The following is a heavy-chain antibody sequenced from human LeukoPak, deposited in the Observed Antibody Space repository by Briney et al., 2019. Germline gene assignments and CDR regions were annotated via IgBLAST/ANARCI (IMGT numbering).Heavy chain of an antibody. CDR1: GGSISSSNYY. Sequence: PSEILSLTCTVSGGSISSSNYYWGWIRQPPGKGLEWIGSISYSGSTYSNPSLKSRITISLDTSKNQFSLNLSSVTAADTAVYYCARGKANDYGDYLGCSEFDYWGQGTLVTVSS. J-gene: IGHJ4*02. CDR2: ISYSGST. D-gene: IGHD4-17*01. V-gene: IGHV4-39*07. CDR3: ARGKANDYGDYLGCSEFDY.